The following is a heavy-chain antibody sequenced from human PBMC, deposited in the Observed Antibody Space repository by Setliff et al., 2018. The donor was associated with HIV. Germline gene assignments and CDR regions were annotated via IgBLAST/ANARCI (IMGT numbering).Heavy chain of an antibody. V-gene: IGHV4-4*07. CDR1: GVSLTGYH. D-gene: IGHD2-15*01. Sequence: SETLSLTCSVSGVSLTGYHWSWIRQSAGKGLEWIGRIYTDENTNYNPSLTSRVTLSVDTSKNQFFLKLTSLSAADTAVYYCARDRIEVVVDGPHDVFDVWGRGTTVTVSS. CDR2: IYTDENT. J-gene: IGHJ3*01. CDR3: ARDRIEVVVDGPHDVFDV.